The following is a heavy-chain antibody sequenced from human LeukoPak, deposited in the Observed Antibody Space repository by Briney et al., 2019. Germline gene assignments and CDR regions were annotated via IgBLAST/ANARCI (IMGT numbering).Heavy chain of an antibody. CDR1: GYTFTGYY. D-gene: IGHD6-19*01. CDR3: AREEEQWMVRKFDY. Sequence: GASVTVSCKPSGYTFTGYYMHWVRQAPGPGLEWMGWINPNSGGTNHAQKFQGRVTMRRDTSISTAYMELSRLTSDETAVYYCAREEEQWMVRKFDYWGQGTLVTVSS. J-gene: IGHJ4*01. V-gene: IGHV1-2*02. CDR2: INPNSGGT.